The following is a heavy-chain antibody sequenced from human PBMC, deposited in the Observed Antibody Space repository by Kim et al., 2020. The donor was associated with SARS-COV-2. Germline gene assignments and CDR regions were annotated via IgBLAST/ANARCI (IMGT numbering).Heavy chain of an antibody. Sequence: GGSLRLSCVASGFTFSNYAMSWVRQAPGKGLEWVSAISAGGGSTNYADSVKGRFTISRDNSKNTLYLQMNSLRAEDTAVYYCAKKGLTSSWYDYFDYWGQGTLVTVSS. CDR1: GFTFSNYA. CDR3: AKKGLTSSWYDYFDY. V-gene: IGHV3-23*01. CDR2: ISAGGGST. J-gene: IGHJ4*02. D-gene: IGHD6-13*01.